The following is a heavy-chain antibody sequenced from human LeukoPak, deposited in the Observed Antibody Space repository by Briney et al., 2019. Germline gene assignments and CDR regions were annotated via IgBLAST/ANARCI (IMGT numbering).Heavy chain of an antibody. CDR2: IIPIFGIA. J-gene: IGHJ6*02. V-gene: IGHV1-69*04. D-gene: IGHD6-6*01. CDR3: ARDGGSSYYYYGKDV. CDR1: GGTFSSYA. Sequence: ASVKVSCKASGGTFSSYAISWVRQAPGQGLEWMGRIIPIFGIANYAQKFQGRVTITADKSTSTAYMELSSLRSEDTAVYYCARDGGSSYYYYGKDVWGQGTTVTVSS.